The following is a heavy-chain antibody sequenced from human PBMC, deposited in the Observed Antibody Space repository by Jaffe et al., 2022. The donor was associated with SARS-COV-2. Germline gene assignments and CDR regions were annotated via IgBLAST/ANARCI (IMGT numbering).Heavy chain of an antibody. Sequence: QLQLQESGPGLLKPSETLSLTCSVSGGSMRSTNYYWGWIRQPPGKGLEWIGSVYFNGITYTNPSLKSRVTISVDTSKYQFSLRLSSVTATDTAVYYCASFAEMAIEDYWGQGTLVIVSS. V-gene: IGHV4-39*01. CDR3: ASFAEMAIEDY. CDR1: GGSMRSTNYY. CDR2: VYFNGIT. J-gene: IGHJ4*02.